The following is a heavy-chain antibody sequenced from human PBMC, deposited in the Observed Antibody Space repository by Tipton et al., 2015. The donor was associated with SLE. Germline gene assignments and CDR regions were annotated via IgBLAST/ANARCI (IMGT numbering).Heavy chain of an antibody. V-gene: IGHV1-18*01. CDR3: VRDLLIDYSSLDY. CDR1: GYTFINYG. CDR2: ISADNGNT. D-gene: IGHD4-11*01. J-gene: IGHJ4*02. Sequence: QSGAEVKKPGASVKVSCKASGYTFINYGISWVRQAPGQGLEWMGWISADNGNTDYAQRLQGRVTMTADTSTSTAYMELRSLTSDDTAVYYCVRDLLIDYSSLDYWGQGTLVTVSS.